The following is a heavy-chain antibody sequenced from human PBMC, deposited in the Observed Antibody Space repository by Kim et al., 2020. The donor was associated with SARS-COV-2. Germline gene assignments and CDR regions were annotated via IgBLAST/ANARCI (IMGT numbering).Heavy chain of an antibody. J-gene: IGHJ3*01. D-gene: IGHD2-2*01. V-gene: IGHV3-9*01. CDR1: GFIFGDYA. Sequence: GGSLRLSCAASGFIFGDYAMHWVRQSPGKGLEWVSGISWNSVNIAYTSSVKGRFTISRDNARNSLYLEMNSLRTEDTALYYCVKVRAGRPFPSASALDVWGQGTLVTVSS. CDR3: VKVRAGRPFPSASALDV. CDR2: ISWNSVNI.